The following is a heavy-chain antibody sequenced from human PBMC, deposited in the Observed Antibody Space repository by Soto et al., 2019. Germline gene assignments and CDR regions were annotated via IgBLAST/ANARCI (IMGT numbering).Heavy chain of an antibody. D-gene: IGHD3-3*01. V-gene: IGHV1-18*01. Sequence: ASVKVSCKASGYTFTSYGISWVRQAPGQGLEWMGWISAYNGNTNYAQKLQGRVTMTTDTSTSTAYMELRSLRSDDTAVYYCARTKDDFWSGYHRFWGQGTLVTVSS. CDR3: ARTKDDFWSGYHRF. CDR1: GYTFTSYG. CDR2: ISAYNGNT. J-gene: IGHJ4*02.